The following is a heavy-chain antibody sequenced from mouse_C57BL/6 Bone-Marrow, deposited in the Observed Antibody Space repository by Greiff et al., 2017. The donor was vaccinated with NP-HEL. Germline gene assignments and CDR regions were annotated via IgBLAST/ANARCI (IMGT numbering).Heavy chain of an antibody. Sequence: QVQLQQPGAELVKPGASVKLSCKASGYTFTSYWMQWVKQRPGQGLEWIGEIDPSDSYTNYNQKFKGKATLTVDTSSSTAYMQLSSLTSEDSAVDYCARWDAWFAYWGQGTLVTVSA. D-gene: IGHD4-1*01. CDR3: ARWDAWFAY. J-gene: IGHJ3*01. CDR2: IDPSDSYT. CDR1: GYTFTSYW. V-gene: IGHV1-50*01.